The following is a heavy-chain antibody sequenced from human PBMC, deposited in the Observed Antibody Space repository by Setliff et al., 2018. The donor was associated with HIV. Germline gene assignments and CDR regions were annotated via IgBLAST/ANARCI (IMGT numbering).Heavy chain of an antibody. Sequence: ASVKVSCKASGYTFTSYYMHWVRQAPGQGLEWMGIINPSGGSTSYAQKFQGRVTMTRDTSTSTAYMELSSLRSEDTAVYYCARDRTVAGTLDAFDIWGQGTMVTVSS. D-gene: IGHD6-19*01. V-gene: IGHV1-46*01. CDR3: ARDRTVAGTLDAFDI. J-gene: IGHJ3*02. CDR1: GYTFTSYY. CDR2: INPSGGST.